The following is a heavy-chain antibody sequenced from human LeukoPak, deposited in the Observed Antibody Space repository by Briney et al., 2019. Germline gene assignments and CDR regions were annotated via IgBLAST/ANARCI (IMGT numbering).Heavy chain of an antibody. CDR1: GGSISSYY. V-gene: IGHV4-59*01. CDR3: ARDTSGYRRGSFDY. J-gene: IGHJ4*02. CDR2: IYYSGST. D-gene: IGHD3-22*01. Sequence: SETLSLTCTVSGGSISSYYWSWIRQPPGKGLEWIGYIYYSGSTSYNPSLKSRVTISVDTSNNQFSLKLSSVTAADTAVYYCARDTSGYRRGSFDYWGQGTLVTVSS.